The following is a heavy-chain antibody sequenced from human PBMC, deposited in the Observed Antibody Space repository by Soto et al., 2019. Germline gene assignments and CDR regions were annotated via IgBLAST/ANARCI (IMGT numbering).Heavy chain of an antibody. CDR1: GFTFSSYS. CDR2: ISSSSSTI. V-gene: IGHV3-48*02. D-gene: IGHD3-3*01. Sequence: EVQLVESGGGLVQPGGSLRLSCAASGFTFSSYSMNWVRQAPGKGLEWVSYISSSSSTIYYADSVKGRFTISRDNAKNSLYLQMNSLRDEDTAVYYCASDRYYDFWSGYSSTGTTDGYWGQGTLVTVSS. J-gene: IGHJ4*02. CDR3: ASDRYYDFWSGYSSTGTTDGY.